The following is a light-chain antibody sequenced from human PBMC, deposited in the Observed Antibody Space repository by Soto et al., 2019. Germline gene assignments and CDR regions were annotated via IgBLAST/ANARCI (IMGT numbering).Light chain of an antibody. CDR3: DSYAGSYTSV. CDR1: SSDVGGYNY. CDR2: DVS. V-gene: IGLV2-11*01. J-gene: IGLJ2*01. Sequence: QSALTQPRSVSGSPGQSVTISCTGTSSDVGGYNYVSWYQQHPGKAPKLMIYDVSKRPSGVPDRFSGSTSGNTASLTISGLQAEEEADYYCDSYAGSYTSVFGGGTKLTVL.